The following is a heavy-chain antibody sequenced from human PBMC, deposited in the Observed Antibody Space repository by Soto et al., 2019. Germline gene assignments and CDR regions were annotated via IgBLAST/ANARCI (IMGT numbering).Heavy chain of an antibody. J-gene: IGHJ3*02. CDR3: ARQGDMAATPADAFDI. Sequence: PGESLKISCRVSGYSINNYWIGWVRQMPGKGLEWMGIIYPGDSDARYSPSFAGQVTISVDKSITTAYLHWSSLEASDSAVYYCARQGDMAATPADAFDIWGQGTLVTVSS. D-gene: IGHD6-19*01. V-gene: IGHV5-51*01. CDR1: GYSINNYW. CDR2: IYPGDSDA.